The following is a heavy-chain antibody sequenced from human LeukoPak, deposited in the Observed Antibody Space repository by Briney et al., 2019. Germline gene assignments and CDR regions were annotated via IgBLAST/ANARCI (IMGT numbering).Heavy chain of an antibody. V-gene: IGHV3-30*02. Sequence: PGGSLRLSCAASGFPFSKYGMHWVRQAPGKGLEWVAYMQFDGNNEKYGDSAKGRFTISRDNSKNTLYLQMDSLKEEDTAVYYCAKKMPGNGDRLDYWSQGTLLTVSS. CDR1: GFPFSKYG. CDR3: AKKMPGNGDRLDY. D-gene: IGHD2-8*01. J-gene: IGHJ4*02. CDR2: MQFDGNNE.